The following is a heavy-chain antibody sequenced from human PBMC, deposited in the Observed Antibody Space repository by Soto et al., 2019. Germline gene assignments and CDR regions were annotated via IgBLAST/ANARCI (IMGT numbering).Heavy chain of an antibody. CDR2: FYSSGSI. Sequence: QIELQESGLGLVKPSQTLSLTCFVSGYFIGAGGYYWSWIRHHPGKGLEWIGSFYSSGSIIYNPSLRSRVSITGDMSTNQFSMSLTSVTAADTARYYCARMYSSGSGWFHPWGQGTLVTVSS. V-gene: IGHV4-31*03. CDR3: ARMYSSGSGWFHP. CDR1: GYFIGAGGYY. D-gene: IGHD6-19*01. J-gene: IGHJ5*02.